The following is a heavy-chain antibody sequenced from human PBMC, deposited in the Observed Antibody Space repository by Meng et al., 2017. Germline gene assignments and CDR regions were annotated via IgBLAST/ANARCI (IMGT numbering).Heavy chain of an antibody. J-gene: IGHJ4*02. D-gene: IGHD1-26*01. CDR3: ARGSYSFDS. V-gene: IGHV6-1*01. Sequence: LQQSGPVLVKPCQTSPLICANSGDSVYSNNAAWNWIRQSPSRGLEWLGRAYYRSKWYHDYAESVKSRISIDPDTSKNQFSLQLRSVTPEDSVVYYCARGSYSFDSWGQRTLVTVSS. CDR1: GDSVYSNNAA. CDR2: AYYRSKWYH.